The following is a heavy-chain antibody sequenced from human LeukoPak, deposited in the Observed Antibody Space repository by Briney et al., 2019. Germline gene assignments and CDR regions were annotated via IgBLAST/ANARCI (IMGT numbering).Heavy chain of an antibody. CDR3: ARDPRVVATRVSYMDV. D-gene: IGHD2-21*02. Sequence: ASVKVSCKASGYTFTSYAMNWVRQAPGQGLEWLGWINPNSGGTNYAQNFQGRVTMTSDTSITTTYMELSRLRSDDTAVYYCARDPRVVATRVSYMDVWGKGTTVTVSS. CDR2: INPNSGGT. V-gene: IGHV1-2*02. J-gene: IGHJ6*03. CDR1: GYTFTSYA.